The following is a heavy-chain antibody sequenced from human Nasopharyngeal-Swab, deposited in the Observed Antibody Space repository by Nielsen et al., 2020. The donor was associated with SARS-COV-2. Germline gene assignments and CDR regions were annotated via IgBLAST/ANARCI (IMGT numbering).Heavy chain of an antibody. CDR1: GFTFSSYA. CDR2: ISWNSGSI. CDR3: AKAYSSGWSVVWFDP. J-gene: IGHJ5*02. V-gene: IGHV3-9*01. Sequence: SLKISCAASGFTFSSYAMHWVRQAPGKGLEWVSGISWNSGSIGYADSVKGRFTISRDNAKNSLYLQMNSLRAEDTALYYCAKAYSSGWSVVWFDPWGQGTLVTVSS. D-gene: IGHD6-19*01.